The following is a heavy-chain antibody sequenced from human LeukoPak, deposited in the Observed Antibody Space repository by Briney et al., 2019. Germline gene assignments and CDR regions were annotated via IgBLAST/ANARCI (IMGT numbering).Heavy chain of an antibody. Sequence: ASVKVSCKASGYTFTSYGISWVRQAPGQGLEWMGWISAYNGNTNYAQKLQGRVTMTTDTSTSTAYMELRSLRSDDTAVYYCARFYDSSGYRPSIVGLYYYGMGVWGQGTTVTVSS. CDR3: ARFYDSSGYRPSIVGLYYYGMGV. V-gene: IGHV1-18*01. J-gene: IGHJ6*02. CDR1: GYTFTSYG. CDR2: ISAYNGNT. D-gene: IGHD3-22*01.